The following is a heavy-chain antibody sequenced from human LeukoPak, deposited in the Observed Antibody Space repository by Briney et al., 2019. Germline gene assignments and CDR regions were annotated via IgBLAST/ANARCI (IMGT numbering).Heavy chain of an antibody. J-gene: IGHJ4*02. Sequence: SETLSLTCSVSGGSDSAYYWSWIRQPPGKGLEWIGYINYSGRTDYNPSLKGRVTISVDTSKNQFSLKLSSVTAADTAVFYCARTISGWYYFDYWGQGTLVTVSS. CDR3: ARTISGWYYFDY. V-gene: IGHV4-59*08. D-gene: IGHD6-13*01. CDR2: INYSGRT. CDR1: GGSDSAYY.